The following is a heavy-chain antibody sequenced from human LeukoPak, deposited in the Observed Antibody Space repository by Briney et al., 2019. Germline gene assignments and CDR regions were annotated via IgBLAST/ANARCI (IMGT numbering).Heavy chain of an antibody. D-gene: IGHD6-19*01. CDR2: ISYDGSNK. CDR3: ARAPSGWNFDC. CDR1: GFTFSSYA. V-gene: IGHV3-30-3*01. J-gene: IGHJ4*02. Sequence: GGSLRLSCAASGFTFSSYAMHWVRQAPGKGLEWVAVISYDGSNKYYADSVKGRFTISRDNSKNTLYLQMNSLRAEDTAVYYCARAPSGWNFDCWGQGALVTVST.